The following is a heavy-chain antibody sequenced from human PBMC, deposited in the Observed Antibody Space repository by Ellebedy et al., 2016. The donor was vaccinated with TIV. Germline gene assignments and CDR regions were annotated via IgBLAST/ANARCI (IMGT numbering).Heavy chain of an antibody. Sequence: MPSETLSLTCAVYGGSFSGYYWSWIRQPPGKGLEWIGEINHSGSTSYNPSLKSRVTMSVDTSKNQFSLKLSSVTAADTAVYYCAKTGETRFDYWGQGTLVTVSS. CDR1: GGSFSGYY. CDR3: AKTGETRFDY. J-gene: IGHJ4*02. D-gene: IGHD7-27*01. CDR2: INHSGST. V-gene: IGHV4-34*01.